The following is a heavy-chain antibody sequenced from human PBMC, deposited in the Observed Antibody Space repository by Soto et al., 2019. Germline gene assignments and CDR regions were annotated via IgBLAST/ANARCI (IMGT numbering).Heavy chain of an antibody. CDR2: ISYDGSNK. Sequence: QVQLVESGGGVVQPGRSLRLSYAASGFTFSSYGMHWVRQAPGKGLEWVAVISYDGSNKYYADSVKGRFTISRDNSKNTLYLQMNSLRAEDTAVYYCAKDLYDYVWGSPDYWGQGTLVTVSS. V-gene: IGHV3-30*18. D-gene: IGHD3-16*01. J-gene: IGHJ4*02. CDR3: AKDLYDYVWGSPDY. CDR1: GFTFSSYG.